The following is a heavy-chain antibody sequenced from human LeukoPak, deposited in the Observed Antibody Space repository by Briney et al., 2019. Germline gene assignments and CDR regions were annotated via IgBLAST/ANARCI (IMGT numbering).Heavy chain of an antibody. Sequence: GGSLRLSCAASGFTVSSNYMTWVRQAPGKGLEWVSLIYSGGSTFYGDSVRGRFTISRDNSKNTLYLQMNSLRAEDTAVYYCARDSYSYGMDVWGQGTRVTVSS. J-gene: IGHJ6*02. CDR2: IYSGGST. CDR1: GFTVSSNY. CDR3: ARDSYSYGMDV. V-gene: IGHV3-53*01.